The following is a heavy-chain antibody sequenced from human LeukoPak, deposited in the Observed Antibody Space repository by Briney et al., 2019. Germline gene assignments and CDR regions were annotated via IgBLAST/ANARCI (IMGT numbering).Heavy chain of an antibody. J-gene: IGHJ3*02. V-gene: IGHV3-7*02. CDR1: GFTFRSYW. CDR2: IKQDGSEK. D-gene: IGHD3-9*01. Sequence: GGSLRLSCAASGFTFRSYWMTWVRQAPGKGLEWVANIKQDGSEKYYVDSVKGRFTISRDNAKNSLYLQMNSLRAEDTAVYYCTSSNYDILTGYEEDAFDIWGQGTMVTVSS. CDR3: TSSNYDILTGYEEDAFDI.